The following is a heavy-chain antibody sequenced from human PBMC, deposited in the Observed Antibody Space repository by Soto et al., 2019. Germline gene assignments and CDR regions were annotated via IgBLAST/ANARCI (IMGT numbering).Heavy chain of an antibody. Sequence: SETLSLTCTVSGGSISSYYRSWIRQPPGKGLEWLASIYYIGSTIYNPSLRSRVSISVATSTNQFSLKLISVTAADTAAYYCATGLRSQLLNCFDPWGQGTLVTVSS. CDR1: GGSISSYY. J-gene: IGHJ5*02. CDR2: IYYIGST. V-gene: IGHV4-59*01. D-gene: IGHD2-2*01. CDR3: ATGLRSQLLNCFDP.